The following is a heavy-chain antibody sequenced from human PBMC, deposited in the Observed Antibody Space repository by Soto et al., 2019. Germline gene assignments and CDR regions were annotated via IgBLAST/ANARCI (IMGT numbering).Heavy chain of an antibody. CDR2: ISAYNGNT. J-gene: IGHJ6*02. CDR1: GYTLTRYG. D-gene: IGHD3-22*01. CDR3: ARDNPDTYYYDSSGYYVSYYYYGMDV. V-gene: IGHV1-18*01. Sequence: ASVKGACKAAGYTLTRYGISWVRQDPGQGLEWMGWISAYNGNTNYAQKLQGRVTMTTDTSTSTAYMELRSLRSDDTAVYYCARDNPDTYYYDSSGYYVSYYYYGMDVWGQGTTVTVSS.